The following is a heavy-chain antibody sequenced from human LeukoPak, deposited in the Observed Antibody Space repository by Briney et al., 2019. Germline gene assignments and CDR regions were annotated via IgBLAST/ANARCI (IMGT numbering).Heavy chain of an antibody. CDR3: ARDPDFWSGPGDY. CDR1: GYTFISYG. J-gene: IGHJ4*02. V-gene: IGHV1-18*01. D-gene: IGHD3-3*01. CDR2: INTYNGNT. Sequence: ASVKVSCKASGYTFISYGISWVRQAPGQGLEWMGWINTYNGNTDYAQKFQGRVTMTTDTSSSTAYMELRSLRSDDTAVYYCARDPDFWSGPGDYWGQGTLVTVSS.